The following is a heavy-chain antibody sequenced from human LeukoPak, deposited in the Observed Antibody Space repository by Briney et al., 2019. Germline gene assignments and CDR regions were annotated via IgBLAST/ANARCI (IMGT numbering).Heavy chain of an antibody. CDR1: GYTFTDYY. CDR2: IIPILGIA. CDR3: ARDSFYGGNRGMDV. Sequence: GASVKVSCRASGYTFTDYYMHWVRQAPGQGLEWMGRIIPILGIANYAQKFQGRVTITADKSTSTAYMELSSLRSEDTAVYYCARDSFYGGNRGMDVWGQGTTVTVSS. J-gene: IGHJ6*02. V-gene: IGHV1-69*04. D-gene: IGHD4-23*01.